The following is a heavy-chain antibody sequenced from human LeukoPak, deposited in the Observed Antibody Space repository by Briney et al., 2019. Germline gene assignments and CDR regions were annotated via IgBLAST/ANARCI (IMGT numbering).Heavy chain of an antibody. Sequence: GGSLRLPCAASGFSFSTHDMSWVRQAPGKGLEWVSAISRSGDGTTYADSVKGRFTISRDNSKNTLFLQMNSLRAEDTAIYYCARAVGLWYSDLWGRGSLVTVSS. V-gene: IGHV3-23*01. J-gene: IGHJ2*01. CDR2: ISRSGDGT. CDR1: GFSFSTHD. D-gene: IGHD5/OR15-5a*01. CDR3: ARAVGLWYSDL.